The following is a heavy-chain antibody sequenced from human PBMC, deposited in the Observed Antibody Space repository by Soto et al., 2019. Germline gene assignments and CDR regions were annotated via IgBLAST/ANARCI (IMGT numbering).Heavy chain of an antibody. Sequence: GASVKVSCKASGYTFTSYGISWVRQAPGQGLEWMGWISAYNGNTNYAQKLQGRVTMTTDTSTSTAYMELRSLRSDDTAVYYCARDSPRDDFWSGYYPAPSQYYYGMDVWGQGTTVTVSS. J-gene: IGHJ6*02. CDR3: ARDSPRDDFWSGYYPAPSQYYYGMDV. CDR2: ISAYNGNT. CDR1: GYTFTSYG. V-gene: IGHV1-18*04. D-gene: IGHD3-3*01.